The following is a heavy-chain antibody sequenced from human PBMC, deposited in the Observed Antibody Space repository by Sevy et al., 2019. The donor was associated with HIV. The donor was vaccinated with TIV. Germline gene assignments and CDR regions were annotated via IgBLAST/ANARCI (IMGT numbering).Heavy chain of an antibody. V-gene: IGHV3-53*01. D-gene: IGHD6-19*01. CDR3: ARVQSHTGWFDY. CDR2: IYSGKST. Sequence: GGSLRLSCEASGFSVSSNYMAWVRQAPGKGLEWVSVIYSGKSTDYRDSVNGRFTISRVSSKNTLYLQMDSLRAEDTAVYQCARVQSHTGWFDYWGQGSLVTVSS. J-gene: IGHJ4*02. CDR1: GFSVSSNY.